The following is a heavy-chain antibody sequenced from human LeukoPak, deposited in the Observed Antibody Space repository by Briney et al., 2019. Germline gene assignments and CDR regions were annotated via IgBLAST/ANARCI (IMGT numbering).Heavy chain of an antibody. CDR3: ARAPGGSYGPTTDFDY. Sequence: GGSLRLSCAASGFTFSSYEMNWVRQAPGKGLEWVSYINSSGSTIYYVDSVKGRFTISRDNAKNSLYLQMNSLRAEDTAVYYCARAPGGSYGPTTDFDYWGQGTLVTVSS. J-gene: IGHJ4*02. CDR1: GFTFSSYE. V-gene: IGHV3-48*03. D-gene: IGHD1-26*01. CDR2: INSSGSTI.